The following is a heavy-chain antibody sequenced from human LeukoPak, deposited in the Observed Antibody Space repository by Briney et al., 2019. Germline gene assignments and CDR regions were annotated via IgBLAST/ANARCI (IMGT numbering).Heavy chain of an antibody. CDR1: GGSFGGYY. Sequence: SETLSLTCAVYGGSFGGYYWSWIRQPPGKGLEWIGEINHSGSTNYNPSLKSRVTISVDRSKNRFSLKLSSVTAADTAVYYCARGVYSISTDYWGQGTLVTVSS. CDR3: ARGVYSISTDY. CDR2: INHSGST. J-gene: IGHJ4*02. V-gene: IGHV4-34*01. D-gene: IGHD2-15*01.